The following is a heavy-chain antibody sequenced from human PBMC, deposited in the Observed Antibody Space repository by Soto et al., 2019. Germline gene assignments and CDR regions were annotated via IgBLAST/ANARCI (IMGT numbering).Heavy chain of an antibody. Sequence: GASVKVSCKASGGTFSSYAISWVRQAPGQGLEWMGGIIPIFGTANYAQKFQGRVTITADESTSTAYMELSSLRSEDTAVYYCARKDIVVVPAALPYYYYYGMDVWGQGTTVTVSS. J-gene: IGHJ6*02. CDR2: IIPIFGTA. CDR1: GGTFSSYA. CDR3: ARKDIVVVPAALPYYYYYGMDV. V-gene: IGHV1-69*13. D-gene: IGHD2-2*01.